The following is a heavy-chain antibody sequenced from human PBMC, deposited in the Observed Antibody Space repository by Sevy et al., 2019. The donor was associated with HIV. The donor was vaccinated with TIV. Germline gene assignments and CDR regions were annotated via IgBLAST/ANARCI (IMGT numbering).Heavy chain of an antibody. CDR2: FIPIFGTT. V-gene: IGHV1-69*13. D-gene: IGHD3-22*01. CDR1: GGTFRSYG. J-gene: IGHJ3*02. Sequence: ASVKVSCKASGGTFRSYGNSWVRQAPGQGLEWMGIFIPIFGTTNYAQRFQGRVTFTADESTSTAFMELSSLRSEDTAVYYCARLYHDGSAVQAFDIWGQGTMVTVSS. CDR3: ARLYHDGSAVQAFDI.